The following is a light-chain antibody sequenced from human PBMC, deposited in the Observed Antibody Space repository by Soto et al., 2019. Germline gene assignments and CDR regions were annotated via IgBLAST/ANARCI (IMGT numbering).Light chain of an antibody. J-gene: IGKJ1*01. V-gene: IGKV3-20*01. CDR3: QQYGSSPRT. CDR2: GAS. Sequence: ENVFAQSPGTLSFPPGEGATLSCRASQSVSSSYLAWYQQKPGQAPRLLIYGASSRATGIPDRFSGSGSGTDFTLTISRLEPEDFAVYYCQQYGSSPRTFGQGTKVDIK. CDR1: QSVSSSY.